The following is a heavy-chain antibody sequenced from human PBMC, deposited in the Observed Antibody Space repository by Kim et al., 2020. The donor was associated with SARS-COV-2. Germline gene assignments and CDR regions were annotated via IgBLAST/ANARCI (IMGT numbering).Heavy chain of an antibody. Sequence: SENLSLTCTVSGCSISRGGYYWSWIRQHPGKGLEWIGYIYYSGSTYYNPTLKSRVTITVDTYKNQSTLKLSAVTAADTAVYYCARGITIFGVVTNGMDVWGQGTTVTVSS. J-gene: IGHJ6*02. CDR2: IYYSGST. V-gene: IGHV4-31*03. D-gene: IGHD3-3*01. CDR1: GCSISRGGYY. CDR3: ARGITIFGVVTNGMDV.